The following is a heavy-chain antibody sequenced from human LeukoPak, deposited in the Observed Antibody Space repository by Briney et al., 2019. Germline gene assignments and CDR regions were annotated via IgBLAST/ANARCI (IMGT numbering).Heavy chain of an antibody. V-gene: IGHV4-39*07. CDR2: IYYSGSS. D-gene: IGHD6-13*01. CDR1: GGSIRSTSYY. Sequence: SETLPLTCTVSGGSIRSTSYYWGWIRQPPGKGLEWIGSIYYSGSSYYNPSLKSRLTISVDTSKNQFSLKLSSVTAADTAEYYCARDLYSSRTNDAFVIWGQGTMVTVSS. J-gene: IGHJ3*02. CDR3: ARDLYSSRTNDAFVI.